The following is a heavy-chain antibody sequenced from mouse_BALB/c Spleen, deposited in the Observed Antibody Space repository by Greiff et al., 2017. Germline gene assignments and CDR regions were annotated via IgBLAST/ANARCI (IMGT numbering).Heavy chain of an antibody. CDR1: GYTFTSYV. V-gene: IGHV1-14*01. D-gene: IGHD2-1*01. CDR3: ARELPDRYYAMDY. J-gene: IGHJ4*01. CDR2: INPYNDGT. Sequence: LQESGPELVKPGASVKMSCKASGYTFTSYVMHWVKQKPGQGLEWIGYINPYNDGTKYNEKFKGKATLTSDKSSSTAYMELSSLTSEDSAVYYCARELPDRYYAMDYWGQGTSVTVSS.